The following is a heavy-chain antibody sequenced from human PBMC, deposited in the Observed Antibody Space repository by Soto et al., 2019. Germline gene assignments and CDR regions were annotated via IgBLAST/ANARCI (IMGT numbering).Heavy chain of an antibody. D-gene: IGHD3-3*01. CDR3: ARYCPFLEWYCHGMDV. J-gene: IGHJ6*02. CDR1: GYSFSGYY. Sequence: GASVKVSCKASGYSFSGYYIHWVRQAPGQGLEWMGWINPNSGETDYAQKFLGRVTMTSDTSISTAFMTLSSLRSDDTAVYYCARYCPFLEWYCHGMDVWGQETTFTVSS. CDR2: INPNSGET. V-gene: IGHV1-2*02.